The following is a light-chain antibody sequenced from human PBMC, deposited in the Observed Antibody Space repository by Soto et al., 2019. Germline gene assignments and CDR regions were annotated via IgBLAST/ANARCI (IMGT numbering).Light chain of an antibody. CDR2: DVS. CDR1: QSINNF. J-gene: IGKJ1*01. V-gene: IGKV3-11*01. Sequence: EIVLTQSPATLSLSPGERATLSCRASQSINNFIAWYQQKSGQPPRLVIYDVSKRATGIPARFSGSGSGTDFAVSTSSLEPEDFAVYFCQQRYNWPPTWTFGPGTKVEVK. CDR3: QQRYNWPPTWT.